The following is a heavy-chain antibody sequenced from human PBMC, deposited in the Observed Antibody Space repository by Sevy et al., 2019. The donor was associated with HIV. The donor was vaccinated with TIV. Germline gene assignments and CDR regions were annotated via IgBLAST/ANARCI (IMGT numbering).Heavy chain of an antibody. Sequence: GGSLRLSCAASGFTFSSYGMHWVRQAPGKGLEWVAVISYDGSNKYYADSVKGRFTISRDNSKNTLYLQMNSLRAEDTAVYYCAKDPRGYSYGYWYYYYYGMDVWGQRTTVTVSS. CDR2: ISYDGSNK. CDR3: AKDPRGYSYGYWYYYYYGMDV. D-gene: IGHD5-18*01. V-gene: IGHV3-30*18. CDR1: GFTFSSYG. J-gene: IGHJ6*02.